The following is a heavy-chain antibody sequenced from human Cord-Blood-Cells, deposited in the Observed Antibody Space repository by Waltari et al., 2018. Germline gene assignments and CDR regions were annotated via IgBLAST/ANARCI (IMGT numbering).Heavy chain of an antibody. CDR1: GYTFTSYD. J-gene: IGHJ4*02. V-gene: IGHV1-8*01. Sequence: QVQLVQSGAEVKKPGASVKVSCKASGYTFTSYDINWVRQATGQGLEWMGWMNPNSGNTGYAQKFQGRVNMTRNTSISTAYMELSSLRSEDTAVYYCASRACSGGSCYPYYFDYWGQGTLVTVSS. D-gene: IGHD2-15*01. CDR2: MNPNSGNT. CDR3: ASRACSGGSCYPYYFDY.